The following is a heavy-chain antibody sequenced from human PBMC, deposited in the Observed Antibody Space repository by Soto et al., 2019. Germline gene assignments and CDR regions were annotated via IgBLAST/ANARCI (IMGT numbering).Heavy chain of an antibody. V-gene: IGHV4-34*01. CDR1: GGSFSGYY. J-gene: IGHJ4*02. CDR3: AIGGASLPGRDFDY. Sequence: QVQLQQWGAGLLKPSETLSLTCAVYGGSFSGYYWSWIRQPPGKGLEWIGEINHSGSTNYNPSLKSRVPISVDPSKNQFYLKLSSVTAADRAVYYCAIGGASLPGRDFDYWGQGTLVTVSS. CDR2: INHSGST. D-gene: IGHD3-16*01.